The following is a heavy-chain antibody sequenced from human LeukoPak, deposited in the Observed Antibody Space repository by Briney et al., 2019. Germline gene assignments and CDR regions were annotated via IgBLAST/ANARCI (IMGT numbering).Heavy chain of an antibody. D-gene: IGHD3-3*01. CDR3: AREYYDFWSGYQYFDY. Sequence: GASVKVSCKASGYTFTSYAMHWVRQAPGQRLEWMGWINAGNGNTKYSQEFQGRVTITRDTSASTAYMELSSLRSEDMAVYYCAREYYDFWSGYQYFDYWGQGTLVTVSS. J-gene: IGHJ4*02. CDR2: INAGNGNT. V-gene: IGHV1-3*03. CDR1: GYTFTSYA.